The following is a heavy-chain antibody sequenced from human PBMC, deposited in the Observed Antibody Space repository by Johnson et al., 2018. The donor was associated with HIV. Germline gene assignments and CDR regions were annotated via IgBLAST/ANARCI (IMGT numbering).Heavy chain of an antibody. J-gene: IGHJ3*02. CDR3: ARALARLDAFDI. CDR2: IGTAGDA. CDR1: GFTVSSNY. Sequence: VQLVESGGGLVQPGGSLRLSCAASGFTVSSNYMSWVRQAPGKGLEWVSAIGTAGDAYYPGSVKGRFTISRENAKNSLYLQMNSLRAGDTAVYYCARALARLDAFDIWGQGTMVTVSS. V-gene: IGHV3-13*01.